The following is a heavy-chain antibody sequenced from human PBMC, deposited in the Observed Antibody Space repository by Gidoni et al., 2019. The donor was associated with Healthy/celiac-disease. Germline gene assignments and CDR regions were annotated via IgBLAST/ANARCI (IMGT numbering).Heavy chain of an antibody. J-gene: IGHJ5*02. Sequence: QVQLQESGPGLVMPSETLSRTCTVSGGSISSYYWRWIRRPPGQGLEWIGYIAYSGSTHYNPSLKSRVTLSVDTSKNQFSLKLSSVTAADTAVYYCARALTSYYDFWSGYSTNWFDPWGQGTLVTVSS. CDR1: GGSISSYY. V-gene: IGHV4-59*01. CDR2: IAYSGST. CDR3: ARALTSYYDFWSGYSTNWFDP. D-gene: IGHD3-3*01.